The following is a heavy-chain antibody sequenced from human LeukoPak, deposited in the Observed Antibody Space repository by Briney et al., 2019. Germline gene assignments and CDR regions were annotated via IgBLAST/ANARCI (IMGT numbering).Heavy chain of an antibody. Sequence: ASVKVSCKPSGYTFTRYDIIWVRQATGHRLEWVGWMKPNSGHTGYAQKFQGRVTMTRNTSISTAYMELSSLRSEDTAVYYCARGRRYCTNGMCYSKYYYMDVWGKGTTVTVSS. CDR1: GYTFTRYD. D-gene: IGHD2-8*01. CDR2: MKPNSGHT. V-gene: IGHV1-8*01. J-gene: IGHJ6*03. CDR3: ARGRRYCTNGMCYSKYYYMDV.